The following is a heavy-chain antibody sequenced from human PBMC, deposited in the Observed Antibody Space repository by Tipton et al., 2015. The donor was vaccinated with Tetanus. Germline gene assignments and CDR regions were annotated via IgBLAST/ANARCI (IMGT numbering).Heavy chain of an antibody. CDR2: IYYSGST. Sequence: TLSLTCTVSGGSINSYYWSWVRLPPGKELEWIGWIYYSGSTKYNPSLKSRVTMSVDTSKNQFSLKLRSVSAADTAVYYCARGGSSVGPWGQGTLVTVSS. D-gene: IGHD3-10*01. CDR1: GGSINSYY. J-gene: IGHJ5*02. V-gene: IGHV4-59*01. CDR3: ARGGSSVGP.